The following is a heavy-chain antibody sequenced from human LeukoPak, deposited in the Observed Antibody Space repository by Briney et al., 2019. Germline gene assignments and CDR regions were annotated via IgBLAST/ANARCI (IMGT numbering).Heavy chain of an antibody. D-gene: IGHD3-22*01. CDR3: VLRNYYDSSGPLFDY. J-gene: IGHJ4*02. CDR1: GGSISSSSYY. CDR2: IYYSGST. Sequence: SETLSLTCTVSGGSISSSSYYWGWIRQPPGKGLEWIGSIYYSGSTYYNPSLKSRVTISVDTSKNQSSLKLSSVTAADTAVYYCVLRNYYDSSGPLFDYWGPGTLVTVSS. V-gene: IGHV4-39*01.